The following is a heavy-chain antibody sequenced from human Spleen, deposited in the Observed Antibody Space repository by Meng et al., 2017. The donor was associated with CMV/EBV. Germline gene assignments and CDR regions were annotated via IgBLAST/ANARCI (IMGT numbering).Heavy chain of an antibody. CDR2: INHTGST. CDR3: ARILDDGTPDYYYYGMDV. Sequence: SETLSLTCAVYGVSFSGYYWSWIRQPPGKGLEWIGEINHTGSTNYNPSLKSRVTISVDTSKNQFSLKLSSVTAADTAVYYCARILDDGTPDYYYYGMDVWGQGTTVTVSS. V-gene: IGHV4-34*01. J-gene: IGHJ6*02. CDR1: GVSFSGYY. D-gene: IGHD3-22*01.